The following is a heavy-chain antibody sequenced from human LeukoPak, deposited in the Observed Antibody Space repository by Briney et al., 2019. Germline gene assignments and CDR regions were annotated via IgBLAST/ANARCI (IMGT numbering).Heavy chain of an antibody. D-gene: IGHD2-15*01. CDR3: ARHSPCSGGSCYSNVAWFDP. CDR2: IYYSGST. CDR1: GGSISSSSYY. Sequence: SETLSLTCTVSGGSISSSSYYWGWIRQPPEKGLEWIGSIYYSGSTYYNPSLKSRVTISVDTSKNQFSLKLSSVTAADTAVYYCARHSPCSGGSCYSNVAWFDPWGQGTLVTVSS. V-gene: IGHV4-39*01. J-gene: IGHJ5*02.